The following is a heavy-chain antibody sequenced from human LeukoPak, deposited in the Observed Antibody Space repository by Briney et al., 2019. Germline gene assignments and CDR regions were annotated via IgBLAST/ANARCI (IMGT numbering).Heavy chain of an antibody. D-gene: IGHD2-2*01. CDR3: ANYLRQLPFDY. CDR1: GFTFTSYV. V-gene: IGHV3-23*01. Sequence: GGSLRLSCAASGFTFTSYVMTWVRQASEKGLEWVSAVTSGGSTFYADSVKGRFTISRDNSKNTLYLQMNSLRAEDTAVYYCANYLRQLPFDYWGQGTLVTVSS. CDR2: VTSGGST. J-gene: IGHJ4*02.